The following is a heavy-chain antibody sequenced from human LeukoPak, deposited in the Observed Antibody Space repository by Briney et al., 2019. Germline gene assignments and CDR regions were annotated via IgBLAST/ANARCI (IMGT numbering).Heavy chain of an antibody. J-gene: IGHJ3*02. CDR3: ASPIMTTVRSKRAFDI. Sequence: KPSETLSLTCAVYGGSFSGYYWSWIRQAPGKGLEWVSYISSSSSYTNYADSVKGRFTISRDNAKNSLYLQMNSLRAEDTAVYYCASPIMTTVRSKRAFDIWGQGTMVTVSS. CDR1: GGSFSGYY. D-gene: IGHD4-11*01. V-gene: IGHV3-11*06. CDR2: ISSSSSYT.